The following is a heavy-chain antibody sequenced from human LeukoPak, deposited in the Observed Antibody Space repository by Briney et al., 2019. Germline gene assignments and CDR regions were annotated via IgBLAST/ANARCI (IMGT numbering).Heavy chain of an antibody. CDR2: INTNTGNP. V-gene: IGHV7-4-1*02. D-gene: IGHD3-22*01. CDR1: GGTFSSYA. Sequence: ASVKVSCKASGGTFSSYAISWVRQAPGQGLEWMGWINTNTGNPTYAQGFTGRFVFSLDTSVSTAYLQISSLKAEDTAVYYCARGPPSYDSSSLDVGYWGQGTLVTVSS. CDR3: ARGPPSYDSSSLDVGY. J-gene: IGHJ4*02.